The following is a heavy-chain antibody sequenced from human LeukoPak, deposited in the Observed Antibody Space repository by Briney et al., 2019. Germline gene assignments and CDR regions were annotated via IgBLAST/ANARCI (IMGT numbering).Heavy chain of an antibody. D-gene: IGHD6-19*01. CDR3: ARAVAGTGNFDY. J-gene: IGHJ4*02. Sequence: SVKVSCKASGGTFSSYAISWVRQAPGQGLEWMGGIIPIFGTANYAQKFQGRVTITADESTSTAYMELSSLRSEDTAVYYCARAVAGTGNFDYWGQGTLVTVSS. CDR2: IIPIFGTA. CDR1: GGTFSSYA. V-gene: IGHV1-69*13.